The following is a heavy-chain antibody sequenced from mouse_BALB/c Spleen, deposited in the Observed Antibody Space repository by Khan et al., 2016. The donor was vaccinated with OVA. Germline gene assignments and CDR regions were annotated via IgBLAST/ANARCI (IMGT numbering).Heavy chain of an antibody. CDR1: GYSITSDYA. V-gene: IGHV3-2*02. CDR3: ARDGSRYNYAMDY. D-gene: IGHD2-3*01. J-gene: IGHJ4*01. Sequence: EVKLLESGPRLVKPSQSLSLTCTVTGYSITSDYAWNWIRQFPGNKLEWMGYINYSGSTNYNPSLKSRISITRDTSKNQFFLQLNSVTTEDTATYNCARDGSRYNYAMDYWGQGTAVTVSS. CDR2: INYSGST.